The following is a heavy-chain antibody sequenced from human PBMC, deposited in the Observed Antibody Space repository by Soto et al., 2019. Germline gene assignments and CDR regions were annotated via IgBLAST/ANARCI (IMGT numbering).Heavy chain of an antibody. J-gene: IGHJ1*01. V-gene: IGHV1-69*01. Sequence: QVQLVQSGAEVKKPGSSVKVSCKASGGTFSSYAISWVRQAPGQGLEWMGGIIPIFGTANYAQKFQGRVTITADESTSTAYMGLSSLRSEDTAVYYCASFRSGVTATPGPEYFQHWGQGTLVTVSS. CDR3: ASFRSGVTATPGPEYFQH. CDR1: GGTFSSYA. CDR2: IIPIFGTA. D-gene: IGHD2-21*02.